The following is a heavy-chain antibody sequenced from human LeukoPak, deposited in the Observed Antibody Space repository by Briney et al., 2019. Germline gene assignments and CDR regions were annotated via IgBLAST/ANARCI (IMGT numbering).Heavy chain of an antibody. CDR3: AKGGSGYSEYYFDY. J-gene: IGHJ4*02. D-gene: IGHD3-22*01. CDR1: GFTFDDYA. Sequence: GGSLRLSCAASGFTFDDYAMHWVRQAPGKGLEWVSGISWNSGSIGYADSVKGRFTISRDNAKNSLYLQMNSLRAEDTALYYCAKGGSGYSEYYFDYWGQGTLVTVSS. CDR2: ISWNSGSI. V-gene: IGHV3-9*01.